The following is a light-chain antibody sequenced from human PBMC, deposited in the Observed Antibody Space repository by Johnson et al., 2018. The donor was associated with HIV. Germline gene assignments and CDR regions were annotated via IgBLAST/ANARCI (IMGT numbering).Light chain of an antibody. V-gene: IGLV1-51*01. Sequence: QSVLTQPPSVSAAPGQKVTISCSGSNSNIGHNYVSWYQQLPGTAPKLLIYDNNKRPSGIPDRFSGSKAGTSATLAITGLQTGDEADYYCGTWGNSLNAGEVVGAGTKVTVL. CDR2: DNN. J-gene: IGLJ1*01. CDR1: NSNIGHNY. CDR3: GTWGNSLNAGEV.